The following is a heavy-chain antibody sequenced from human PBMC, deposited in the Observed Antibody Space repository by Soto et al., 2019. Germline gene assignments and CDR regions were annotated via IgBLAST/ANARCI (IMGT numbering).Heavy chain of an antibody. CDR3: AKIMIQGVLVDALDV. J-gene: IGHJ6*02. D-gene: IGHD3-10*01. V-gene: IGHV3-23*01. CDR2: ISFNGGVI. Sequence: DVQLLESGGGVVQPGGSLRLSCAASGFVFRNLTMNWVRQAPGKGLEYVAIISFNGGVIFDADFVRGRFTISRDNAKNILYLDMTNLRPEDSGVYYCAKIMIQGVLVDALDVWGRGTTVTVS. CDR1: GFVFRNLT.